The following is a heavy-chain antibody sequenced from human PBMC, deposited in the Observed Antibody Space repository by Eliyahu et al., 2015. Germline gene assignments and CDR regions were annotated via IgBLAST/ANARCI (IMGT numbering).Heavy chain of an antibody. Sequence: QVQLVESGGGVVQPGGSLXLXCAASGFTLTNYDMHWVRQAPGKGAEWVALLWYDESKEYYADSVKDRFTISRDTSTNTVFLQMKGLRADDTAVYYCARDFDHYFDYWGQGTLVTVSS. V-gene: IGHV3-33*01. CDR3: ARDFDHYFDY. CDR2: LWYDESKE. CDR1: GFTLTNYD. J-gene: IGHJ4*02.